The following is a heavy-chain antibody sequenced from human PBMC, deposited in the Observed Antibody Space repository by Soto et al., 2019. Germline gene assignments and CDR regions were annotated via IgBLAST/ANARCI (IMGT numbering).Heavy chain of an antibody. D-gene: IGHD1-26*01. Sequence: GESLKISCKGSGYSFASHWVAWVRQMPEKGLEWIGTIYPGDSDTKYSSAFRGHVTISADTSVSTAYLQWRSLEATDSAIYYCARYSGSYWHYLDFWGQGTLVTVSA. CDR1: GYSFASHW. V-gene: IGHV5-51*01. J-gene: IGHJ4*02. CDR3: ARYSGSYWHYLDF. CDR2: IYPGDSDT.